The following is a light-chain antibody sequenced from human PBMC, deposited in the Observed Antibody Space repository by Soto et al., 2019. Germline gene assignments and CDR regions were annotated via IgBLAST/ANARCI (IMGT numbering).Light chain of an antibody. CDR1: HSLLHITGETF. V-gene: IGKV2D-29*02. Sequence: VMTQTPLSLSVAPGQPASISCKSSHSLLHITGETFLFWYLQKPGQSPQLLIYEVSTRVSGVPDRFSGSGSGTDFTLEISRVETDDVGIYYCMQSTQLPPTFGQGPRLEI. CDR2: EVS. J-gene: IGKJ5*01. CDR3: MQSTQLPPT.